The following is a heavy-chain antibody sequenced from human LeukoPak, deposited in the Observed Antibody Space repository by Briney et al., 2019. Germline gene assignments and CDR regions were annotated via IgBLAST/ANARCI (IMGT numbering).Heavy chain of an antibody. CDR2: ISVFNGNT. CDR1: SYTFTSYA. J-gene: IGHJ6*03. D-gene: IGHD5-24*01. Sequence: ASVKVSCKVSSYTFTSYAITWVRQAPGQGLEWMGWISVFNGNTNEAQKFQDRVIMPADTSTGTAYMELRSLRSDDTAVYYCARDMDQEMAKEHFDYYYMDVWGKGTRISVSS. V-gene: IGHV1-18*01. CDR3: ARDMDQEMAKEHFDYYYMDV.